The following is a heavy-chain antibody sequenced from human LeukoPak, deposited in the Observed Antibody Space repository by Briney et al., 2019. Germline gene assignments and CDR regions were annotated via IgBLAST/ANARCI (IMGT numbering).Heavy chain of an antibody. CDR2: IYHSGST. V-gene: IGHV4-30-2*01. J-gene: IGHJ6*03. D-gene: IGHD2-2*01. CDR1: GGSISSGGYY. Sequence: SQTLSLTCTVSGGSISSGGYYWSWIRQPPGKGLEWIGYIYHSGSTYYNPSLKSRVTISVDRSKNQFSLKLSSVTAADTAVYYCAREGADIVVVPAARAPYYYYMDVWGKGTTVTVSS. CDR3: AREGADIVVVPAARAPYYYYMDV.